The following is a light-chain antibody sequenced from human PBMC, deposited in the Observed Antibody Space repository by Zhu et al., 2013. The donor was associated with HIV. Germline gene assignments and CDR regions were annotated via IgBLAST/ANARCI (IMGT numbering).Light chain of an antibody. Sequence: EVVLTQSAGTLSLSPGERATLSCRASQSVSSNLAWYQQKPGQAPRLLIYGASTRATGIPARFSGSGSGTEFTLTISSLQSEDFAVYYCQQYGSSPLCSFGQGTKLEIK. V-gene: IGKV3-15*01. CDR1: QSVSSN. CDR2: GAS. CDR3: QQYGSSPLCS. J-gene: IGKJ2*04.